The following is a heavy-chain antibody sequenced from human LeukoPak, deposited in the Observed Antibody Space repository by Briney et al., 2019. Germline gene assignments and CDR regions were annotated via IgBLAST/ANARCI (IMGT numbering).Heavy chain of an antibody. CDR1: GGSISSSSYY. CDR3: ARVPPNTAMVPSFDY. D-gene: IGHD5-18*01. Sequence: SETLSLTCTVSGGSISSSSYYWGWIRQPPGKGLEWIGSIYYSGSTYYNPSLKSRVTISVDTSKNQFSLKLSSVTAADTAVYYCARVPPNTAMVPSFDYWGQGTLVTVSS. J-gene: IGHJ4*02. CDR2: IYYSGST. V-gene: IGHV4-39*07.